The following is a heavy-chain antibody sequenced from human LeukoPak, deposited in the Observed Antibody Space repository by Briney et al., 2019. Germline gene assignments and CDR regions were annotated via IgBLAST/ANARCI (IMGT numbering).Heavy chain of an antibody. Sequence: PSETLSLTCTVSGYSISSGYYWGWIRQPPGKGLEWIGSIYHSGSTYYNPSLKSRVTISVDTSKNQFSLKLSSVTAADTAVYYCARGKARGYSYGHWYFDLWGRGTLVTVSS. D-gene: IGHD5-18*01. CDR3: ARGKARGYSYGHWYFDL. CDR2: IYHSGST. J-gene: IGHJ2*01. CDR1: GYSISSGYY. V-gene: IGHV4-38-2*02.